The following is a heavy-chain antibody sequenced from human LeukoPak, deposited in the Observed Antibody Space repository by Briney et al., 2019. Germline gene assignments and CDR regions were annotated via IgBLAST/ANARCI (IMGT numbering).Heavy chain of an antibody. J-gene: IGHJ5*02. D-gene: IGHD3-22*01. CDR2: INPNSGGT. Sequence: VASVKVSCKASGYTFTGYYMHWVRQAPGQGLEWMGWINPNSGGTNYAQKFQGRVTMTRDTSISTAYMELSRLRSDDTAVYYCAREGSLYGSGNYYLSWFDPWGQGTLVTVSS. V-gene: IGHV1-2*02. CDR3: AREGSLYGSGNYYLSWFDP. CDR1: GYTFTGYY.